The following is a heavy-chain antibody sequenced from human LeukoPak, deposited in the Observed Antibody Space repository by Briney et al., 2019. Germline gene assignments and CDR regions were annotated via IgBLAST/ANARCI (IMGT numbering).Heavy chain of an antibody. Sequence: GGSLRLSCAASGFTFSSYAMSWVRQAPGKGLEWVSAISGSGGSTYYADSVKGRFTIPRDNSKNTLYLQMNSLRAEDTAVYYCAKVPIFGVGPGYYYYYYGMDVWGQGTTVTVSS. D-gene: IGHD3-3*01. J-gene: IGHJ6*02. CDR1: GFTFSSYA. V-gene: IGHV3-23*01. CDR3: AKVPIFGVGPGYYYYYYGMDV. CDR2: ISGSGGST.